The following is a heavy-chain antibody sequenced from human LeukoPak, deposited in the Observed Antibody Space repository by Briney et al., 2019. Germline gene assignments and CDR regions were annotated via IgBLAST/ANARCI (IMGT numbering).Heavy chain of an antibody. CDR3: ARDGDYGTGSYYRGCIDS. D-gene: IGHD3-10*01. CDR2: XXXRSGDT. Sequence: ASVKVSCKTSGYSFTAFYIHWVRQAPGQGLEWMXXXXXRSGDTNYAQKFQGRVTMTRDASISTAYLDLSSLRSDDTAVYYCARDGDYGTGSYYRGCIDSWGQGTPVTVSP. J-gene: IGHJ4*02. CDR1: GYSFTAFY. V-gene: IGHV1-2*02.